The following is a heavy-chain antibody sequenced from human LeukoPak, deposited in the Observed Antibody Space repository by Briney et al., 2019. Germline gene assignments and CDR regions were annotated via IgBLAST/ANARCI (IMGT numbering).Heavy chain of an antibody. V-gene: IGHV4-61*02. D-gene: IGHD1-26*01. J-gene: IGHJ4*02. Sequence: SQTLSLTCTVSGGSISSGSYYWSWIRQPAGKGLEWIGRIYTSGSTNYNPSLKSRVTISVDTSKNQFPLKLSSVTAADTAVYYCARGGSIVGATIDYWGQGTLVTVSS. CDR1: GGSISSGSYY. CDR3: ARGGSIVGATIDY. CDR2: IYTSGST.